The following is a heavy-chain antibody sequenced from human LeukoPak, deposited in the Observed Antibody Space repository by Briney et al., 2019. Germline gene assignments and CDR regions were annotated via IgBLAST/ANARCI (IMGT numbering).Heavy chain of an antibody. CDR3: ARGSRYGDYPYYCDF. CDR1: GFTFGSYG. Sequence: GGSLRLSCAASGFTFGSYGMHWVRQAPGKGLDWVAFVRYDGNNPYYSASVKGRFNISRDNSKNTVLLQMNNLRLEDAAVYYCARGSRYGDYPYYCDFWGQGTLVTVSS. V-gene: IGHV3-30*02. D-gene: IGHD4-17*01. J-gene: IGHJ4*02. CDR2: VRYDGNNP.